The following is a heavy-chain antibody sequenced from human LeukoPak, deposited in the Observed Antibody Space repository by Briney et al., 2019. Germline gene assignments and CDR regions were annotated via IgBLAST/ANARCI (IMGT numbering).Heavy chain of an antibody. Sequence: PSETLSLTCTVSGGSMSNYYWSWIRQPPGKGLEWIGHIYYSGSTNYNPSLRSRFTISVDTSKNQFSLKLASVTAADTAVYYCARVGSGSPLNWFDPWGQGTLVTVSS. V-gene: IGHV4-59*01. J-gene: IGHJ5*02. CDR3: ARVGSGSPLNWFDP. D-gene: IGHD3-10*01. CDR1: GGSMSNYY. CDR2: IYYSGST.